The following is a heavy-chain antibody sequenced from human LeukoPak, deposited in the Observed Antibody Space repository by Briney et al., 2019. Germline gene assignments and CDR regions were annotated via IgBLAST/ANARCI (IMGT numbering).Heavy chain of an antibody. V-gene: IGHV3-30*18. J-gene: IGHJ4*02. CDR1: GFTFSSYG. CDR3: AKDLWLAATTDFDY. CDR2: ISYDGSNK. D-gene: IGHD3-22*01. Sequence: HPGGSLRLSCAASGFTFSSYGMHWVRQAPGKGLEWVAVISYDGSNKYYADSVKGRFTISRDNSKNTLYLQMNSLRPEDTAIYYCAKDLWLAATTDFDYWGQGTLVTVFS.